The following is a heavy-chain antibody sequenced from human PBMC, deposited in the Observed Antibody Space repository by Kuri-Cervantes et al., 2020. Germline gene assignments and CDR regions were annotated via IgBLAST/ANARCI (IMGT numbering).Heavy chain of an antibody. V-gene: IGHV3-48*04. D-gene: IGHD2-21*01. CDR2: ISSSSSTI. Sequence: GESLKISCAASGFTFSSHSSNWVRQAPGKGLEWISYISSSSSTIYYADSVKGRFTISRDNAKNSLYLQMNSLRAEDTALYYCAKIAVIALWYFDYWGQGALVTVSS. CDR1: GFTFSSHS. J-gene: IGHJ4*02. CDR3: AKIAVIALWYFDY.